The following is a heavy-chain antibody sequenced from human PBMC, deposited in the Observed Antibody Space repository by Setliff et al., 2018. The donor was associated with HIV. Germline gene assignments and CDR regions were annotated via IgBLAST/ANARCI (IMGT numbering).Heavy chain of an antibody. CDR1: GYTFSSHY. CDR3: AREDYYDSY. J-gene: IGHJ4*02. V-gene: IGHV1-69*05. D-gene: IGHD3-22*01. Sequence: GASVKVSCKASGYTFSSHYIHWMRQAPGQGLEWMGGIIPIFGTASYAQKFQGRVTITTDESTSTAYMELSSLRSEDTAVYYCAREDYYDSYWGQGTLVTVSS. CDR2: IIPIFGTA.